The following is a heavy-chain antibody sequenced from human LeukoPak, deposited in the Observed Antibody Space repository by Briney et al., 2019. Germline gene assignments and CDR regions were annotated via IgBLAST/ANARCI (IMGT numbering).Heavy chain of an antibody. CDR1: GFTFSKYW. D-gene: IGHD2/OR15-2a*01. V-gene: IGHV3-66*01. CDR3: ARRYSFLTFLDY. CDR2: LYSGGDT. Sequence: GGSLRLSCAASGFTFSKYWMTWVRQAPGKGLEWVSLLYSGGDTYYADSVKGRFTISRDNSKNTVYLQMNNLGAGDTAVYYCARRYSFLTFLDYWGQGTLVTVSS. J-gene: IGHJ4*02.